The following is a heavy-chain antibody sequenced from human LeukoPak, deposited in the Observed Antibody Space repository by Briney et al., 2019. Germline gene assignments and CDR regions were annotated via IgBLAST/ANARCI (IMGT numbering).Heavy chain of an antibody. CDR2: IYYSGST. J-gene: IGHJ5*02. D-gene: IGHD3-3*01. Sequence: SETLSLTCTVSGGSISSSSYYWGWIRQPPGKGLEWIGSIYYSGSTYYNPSLKSRVTISVDTSKNQFSLKLSSVTAADTAAYYCASQPRWGAAVCCWSEFDPWGQGTLVTVSS. CDR3: ASQPRWGAAVCCWSEFDP. V-gene: IGHV4-39*01. CDR1: GGSISSSSYY.